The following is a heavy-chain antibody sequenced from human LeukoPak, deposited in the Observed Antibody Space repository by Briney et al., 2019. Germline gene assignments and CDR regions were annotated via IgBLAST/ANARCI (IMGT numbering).Heavy chain of an antibody. V-gene: IGHV4-61*01. CDR3: ARVSYYYDSSGNPIPYYFDY. CDR2: IYNSGST. Sequence: SETLSLTCSVSGASVSSSSYYWSSIRQPPGKGLECIAYIYNSGSTSYNPSLKSRVTMSVDTSKNQFSLKLSSVTAADTAVYYCARVSYYYDSSGNPIPYYFDYWGQGTLVTVSS. J-gene: IGHJ4*02. D-gene: IGHD3-22*01. CDR1: GASVSSSSYY.